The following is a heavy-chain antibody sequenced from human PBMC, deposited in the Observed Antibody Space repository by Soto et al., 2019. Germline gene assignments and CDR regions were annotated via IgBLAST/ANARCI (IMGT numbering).Heavy chain of an antibody. CDR3: ARSPPGGAVAGTRSWDWFDP. V-gene: IGHV4-34*01. D-gene: IGHD6-19*01. CDR1: GGSFSGYY. Sequence: PSETLSLTCAVYGGSFSGYYWSWIRQPPGKGLEWIGEINHSGSTNYNPSLKSRVTISVDTSKNQFSLKLSSVTAADTAVYYCARSPPGGAVAGTRSWDWFDPWGQGTLVTVSS. J-gene: IGHJ5*02. CDR2: INHSGST.